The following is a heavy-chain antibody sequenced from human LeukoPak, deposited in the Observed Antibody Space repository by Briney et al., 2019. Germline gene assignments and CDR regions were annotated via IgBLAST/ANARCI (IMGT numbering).Heavy chain of an antibody. CDR2: IIPIFGTA. V-gene: IGHV1-69*13. CDR1: GGTFSSYA. Sequence: ASVKVSCKASGGTFSSYAISWVRQAPGQGLEWMGGIIPIFGTANYARKFQGRVTITADESTSTAYMELSSLRSEDTAVYYCARAQGDGYDFWSGYKFDYWGQGTLVTVSS. CDR3: ARAQGDGYDFWSGYKFDY. D-gene: IGHD3-3*01. J-gene: IGHJ4*02.